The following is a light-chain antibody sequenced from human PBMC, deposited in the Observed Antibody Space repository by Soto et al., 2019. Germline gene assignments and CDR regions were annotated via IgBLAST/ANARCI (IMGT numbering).Light chain of an antibody. V-gene: IGLV2-8*01. CDR3: NSYVGSNNYV. CDR2: EVT. J-gene: IGLJ1*01. Sequence: ALTQPPSASGSPGQSVTISCIGTSSDVGCYNYVSWYQHHPGKAPKLIIYEVTKRPSGVPDRFSGSKSGNTASLTVSGLQADDEADYYCNSYVGSNNYVFGTGTKVTVL. CDR1: SSDVGCYNY.